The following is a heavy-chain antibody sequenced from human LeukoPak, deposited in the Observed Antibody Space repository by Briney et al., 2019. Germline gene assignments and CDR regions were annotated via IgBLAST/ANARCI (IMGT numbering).Heavy chain of an antibody. Sequence: ASVKVSCKASGYTFTSYGISWVRQAPGQGLEWMGWISAYNGNTNYAQKLQGRVTMTTDTSTSTAYMELRSLRSDDTAVYYCARDNYGWFEELLYHFDYWGQGTLVTVSS. D-gene: IGHD3-10*01. CDR3: ARDNYGWFEELLYHFDY. CDR2: ISAYNGNT. CDR1: GYTFTSYG. V-gene: IGHV1-18*01. J-gene: IGHJ4*02.